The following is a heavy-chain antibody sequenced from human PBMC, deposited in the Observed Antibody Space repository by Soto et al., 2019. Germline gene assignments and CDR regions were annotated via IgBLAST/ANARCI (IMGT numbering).Heavy chain of an antibody. V-gene: IGHV3-23*01. Sequence: GGSLRLSCAASGFTFSSYAMSWVRQAPGKGLEWVSAISGSGGSTYYADSVKGRFTISRDNSKNTLYLQMNSLRAEDMAVYYCAKVRYSGTPRSGHYYYGMDVWGQGTTVTVSS. CDR2: ISGSGGST. D-gene: IGHD1-26*01. CDR3: AKVRYSGTPRSGHYYYGMDV. CDR1: GFTFSSYA. J-gene: IGHJ6*02.